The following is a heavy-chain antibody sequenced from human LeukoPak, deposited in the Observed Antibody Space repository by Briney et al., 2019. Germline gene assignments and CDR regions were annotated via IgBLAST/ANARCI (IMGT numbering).Heavy chain of an antibody. CDR1: GFTFSSYW. D-gene: IGHD6-19*01. CDR2: INSDGSST. J-gene: IGHJ4*02. CDR3: ARDLRQWLTPYYFDY. V-gene: IGHV3-74*01. Sequence: GGSLRLSCAASGFTFSSYWMHWVRQAPGKGLVWVSRINSDGSSTSYADSVKGRFTISRDNAKNTLYLQMNSLRAEDTAVYYCARDLRQWLTPYYFDYWGQGTLVTVCS.